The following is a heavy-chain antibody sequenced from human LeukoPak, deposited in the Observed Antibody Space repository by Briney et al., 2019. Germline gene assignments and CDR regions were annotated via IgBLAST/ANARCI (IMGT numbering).Heavy chain of an antibody. CDR3: ARDPPYYYDSSGYTAGY. Sequence: SETLSLTCTVSGGPISSYYWSWIRQPPGKGMEWIGYIYYSGSTNYNPSLKSRVTISVDTSKNQFSLKLSSVTAADTAVYYCARDPPYYYDSSGYTAGYWGQGTLVTVSS. CDR2: IYYSGST. CDR1: GGPISSYY. D-gene: IGHD3-22*01. V-gene: IGHV4-59*12. J-gene: IGHJ4*02.